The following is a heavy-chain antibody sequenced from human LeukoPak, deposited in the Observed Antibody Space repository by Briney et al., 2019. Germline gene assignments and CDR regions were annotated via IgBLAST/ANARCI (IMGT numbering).Heavy chain of an antibody. V-gene: IGHV3-30-3*01. CDR3: AKDRGIEGY. CDR2: ISYDGSNK. CDR1: GFTFSSYA. Sequence: GALRLPCAASGFTFSSYAMHWVRQAPGKGLEWVAVISYDGSNKYYADSVKGRFTISRDNSKNTLYLQMNSLRAEDTAVYYCAKDRGIEGYWGEGTLVTVSS. J-gene: IGHJ4*02.